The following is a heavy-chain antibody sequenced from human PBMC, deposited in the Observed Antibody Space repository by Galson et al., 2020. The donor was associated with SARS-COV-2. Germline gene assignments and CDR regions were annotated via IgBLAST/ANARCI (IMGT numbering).Heavy chain of an antibody. J-gene: IGHJ4*02. Sequence: GGSLRLSCAASGFTFSSYDMHWVRQATGKGLEWVSAIGTAGDTYYPGSVKGRFTISRENAKNSLYLQMNSLRAGDTAVYYCARGDVKVGANHFDYWGQGTLVTISS. V-gene: IGHV3-13*01. D-gene: IGHD1-26*01. CDR1: GFTFSSYD. CDR3: ARGDVKVGANHFDY. CDR2: IGTAGDT.